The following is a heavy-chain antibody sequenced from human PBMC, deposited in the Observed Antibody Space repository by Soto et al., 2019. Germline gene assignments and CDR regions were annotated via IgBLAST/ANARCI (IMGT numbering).Heavy chain of an antibody. CDR2: SIPVFGTT. D-gene: IGHD4-17*01. CDR1: GGTLNSYT. J-gene: IGHJ4*02. Sequence: QVQLVQSGAEVKKPGSSVRVSCKASGGTLNSYTISWGRQAPGQGVAWMGGSIPVFGTTDYAQKFQGRVTITADQSTGTAYHDLFSLRSEDTAIYYCSISNSYGRGDFWGQGTLVTVSS. V-gene: IGHV1-69*01. CDR3: SISNSYGRGDF.